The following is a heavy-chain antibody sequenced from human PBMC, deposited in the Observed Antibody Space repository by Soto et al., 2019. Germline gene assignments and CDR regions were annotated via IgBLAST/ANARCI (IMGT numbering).Heavy chain of an antibody. V-gene: IGHV1-69*13. CDR1: GYTFTSYA. J-gene: IGHJ6*02. D-gene: IGHD2-2*01. Sequence: PSVKVSCKASGYTFTSYAMHWVRQAPGQGLEWMGGIIPIFGTANYAQKFQGRVTITADESTSTAYMELSSLRSEDTAVYYCAGLIVVVPAAHADYYGMDVWGQGTTVTVSS. CDR3: AGLIVVVPAAHADYYGMDV. CDR2: IIPIFGTA.